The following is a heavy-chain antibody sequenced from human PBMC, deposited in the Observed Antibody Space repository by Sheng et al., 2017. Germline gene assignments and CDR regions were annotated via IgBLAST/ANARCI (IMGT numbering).Heavy chain of an antibody. D-gene: IGHD6-19*01. CDR1: GFTFSSYA. CDR3: AREFVGTRSVADDAFDI. J-gene: IGHJ3*02. Sequence: QVQLVESGGGVVQPGRSLRLSCAASGFTFSSYAMHWVRQAPGKGLEWVAVISYDGSNKYYADSVKGRFTISRDNSKNTLYLQMNSLRAEDTAVYYCAREFVGTRSVADDAFDIWGQGTMVTVSS. CDR2: ISYDGSNK. V-gene: IGHV3-30*04.